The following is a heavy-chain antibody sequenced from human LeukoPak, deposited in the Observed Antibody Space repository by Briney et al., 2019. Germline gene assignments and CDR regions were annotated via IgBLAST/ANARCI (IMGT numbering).Heavy chain of an antibody. D-gene: IGHD2-2*01. CDR1: GFTFSIYA. CDR3: AKGIVPAAISNFDY. J-gene: IGHJ4*02. V-gene: IGHV3-23*01. Sequence: GGSLRLSCAASGFTFSIYAMSWVRQAPGKGLEWVSGISASGGSTYYADSVKGRFTISGDNSKNTLYLQMNSLRAEDTAIYYCAKGIVPAAISNFDYWGQGTLVTVSS. CDR2: ISASGGST.